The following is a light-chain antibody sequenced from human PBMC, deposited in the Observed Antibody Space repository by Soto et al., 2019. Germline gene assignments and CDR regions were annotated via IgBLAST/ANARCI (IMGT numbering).Light chain of an antibody. V-gene: IGKV3D-11*02. Sequence: EIVVTQYPANLSVYPGERATLSCRASQSVSRDLAWYQQKPGQAPGLLIYDISIRATGIPARFSGSGSGTDFTLTISSLEPEDFAVYDCQQRRNWQVTFGQGTRLEIK. CDR1: QSVSRD. CDR2: DIS. J-gene: IGKJ5*01. CDR3: QQRRNWQVT.